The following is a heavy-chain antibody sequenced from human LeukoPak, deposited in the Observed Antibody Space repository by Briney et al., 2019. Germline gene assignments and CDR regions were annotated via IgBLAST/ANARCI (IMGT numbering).Heavy chain of an antibody. D-gene: IGHD3-10*01. CDR1: GFTFSSYA. V-gene: IGHV3-23*01. Sequence: GSLILSCAASGFTFSSYAMSWVRQAPGKGLAWISTVSASGDSTSYADSVKGRFTISRDNSKNALYLQVNSLRADDAALYYCAKSHYYGSGSIDYWGQGTLVTVSS. CDR2: VSASGDST. CDR3: AKSHYYGSGSIDY. J-gene: IGHJ4*02.